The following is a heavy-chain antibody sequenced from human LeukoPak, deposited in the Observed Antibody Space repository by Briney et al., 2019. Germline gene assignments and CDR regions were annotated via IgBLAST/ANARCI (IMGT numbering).Heavy chain of an antibody. CDR3: AKGGEDDYGDY. J-gene: IGHJ4*02. CDR1: GYTFTGYY. V-gene: IGHV1-2*02. CDR2: IKPNSGAT. Sequence: GASVTVSFKASGYTFTGYYIHWVRQAPGQGLEWMGWIKPNSGATKYAQRFQGRVTMTRDTSITTAYMELSRLISDDTAVYYCAKGGEDDYGDYWGQGTLVTVSS.